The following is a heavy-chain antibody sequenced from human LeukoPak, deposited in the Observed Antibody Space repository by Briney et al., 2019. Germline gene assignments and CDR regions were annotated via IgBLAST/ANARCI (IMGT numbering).Heavy chain of an antibody. CDR2: IIPIFGTA. CDR3: ARESKRYCSSTSCNDY. CDR1: GGTFSSYA. J-gene: IGHJ4*02. V-gene: IGHV1-69*13. Sequence: ASVKVSCKASGGTFSSYAISWVRQAPGQGLEWMGGIIPIFGTANYAQKFQGRVTIIADESTSTAYMELSSLRSEDTAVYYCARESKRYCSSTSCNDYWAREPRSPSPQ. D-gene: IGHD2-2*01.